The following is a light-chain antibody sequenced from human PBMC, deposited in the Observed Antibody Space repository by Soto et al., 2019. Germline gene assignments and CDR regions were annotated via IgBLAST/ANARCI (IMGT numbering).Light chain of an antibody. V-gene: IGLV2-23*01. CDR1: GSDIGTYNF. Sequence: QSVLAQPASVSGSPGQSVTISCSGTGSDIGTYNFVSWYQQHPGKAPQFIIYDDIKRPSGVSNRFSGSKSGNTASLTISGLQAEGEADYYCCSYAGAGTDNYVFGSGTKVTVL. CDR2: DDI. J-gene: IGLJ1*01. CDR3: CSYAGAGTDNYV.